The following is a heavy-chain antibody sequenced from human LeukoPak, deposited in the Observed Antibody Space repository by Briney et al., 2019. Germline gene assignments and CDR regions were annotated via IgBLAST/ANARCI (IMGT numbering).Heavy chain of an antibody. V-gene: IGHV4-4*09. D-gene: IGHD3-10*01. Sequence: SETLSLTCTVSGGSISSYYWSWIRQPPGKGLEWMGYIYTSGSTNYNPSLKNRVTISVETSKNQFSLKLSSVTAADTAVYYCARHPEGLLWFGGLDYWGQGTLVTVSS. J-gene: IGHJ4*02. CDR3: ARHPEGLLWFGGLDY. CDR1: GGSISSYY. CDR2: IYTSGST.